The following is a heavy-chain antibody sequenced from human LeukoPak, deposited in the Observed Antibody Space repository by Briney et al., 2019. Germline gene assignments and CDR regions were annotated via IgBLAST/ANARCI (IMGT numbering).Heavy chain of an antibody. Sequence: GGSLRLSCAASGFTFSSYWMHWVRQAPGKGLVWVSRINSGGSSTSYADSVKGRFTISRDNAENTLYLQMNSLRAEDTAVYYCARQDYDSSGYSYSGLVDYWGQGTLVTVSS. CDR2: INSGGSST. D-gene: IGHD3-22*01. CDR3: ARQDYDSSGYSYSGLVDY. V-gene: IGHV3-74*01. J-gene: IGHJ4*02. CDR1: GFTFSSYW.